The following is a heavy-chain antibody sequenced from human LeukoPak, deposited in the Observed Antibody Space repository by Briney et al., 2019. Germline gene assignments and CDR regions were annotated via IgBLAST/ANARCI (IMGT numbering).Heavy chain of an antibody. Sequence: PSETLSLTCTVSGGSVSSGSYYWSWIRQPPGKGLEWIGYIYYSGSTNYNPSLKSRVTISVDTSKNQFSLKLSSVTAADTAVYYCARDRPAAGSTHWGQGTLVTVSS. D-gene: IGHD6-13*01. V-gene: IGHV4-61*01. CDR1: GGSVSSGSYY. CDR3: ARDRPAAGSTH. J-gene: IGHJ4*02. CDR2: IYYSGST.